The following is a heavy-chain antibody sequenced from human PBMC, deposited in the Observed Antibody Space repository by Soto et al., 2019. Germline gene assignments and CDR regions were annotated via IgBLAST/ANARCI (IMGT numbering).Heavy chain of an antibody. J-gene: IGHJ4*02. CDR3: ARRLPTRLYYFDY. CDR2: IYYSGST. V-gene: IGHV4-31*03. Sequence: QVQLQESGPGLVKPSQTLSLTCTVSGGSISSGGYYWSWIRQHPGKGLEWIGYIYYSGSTYYNPSPKSRVTISVDPSKNQSSLKLTSVTAADTAVYYCARRLPTRLYYFDYWGQGTLVTVSS. CDR1: GGSISSGGYY. D-gene: IGHD2-15*01.